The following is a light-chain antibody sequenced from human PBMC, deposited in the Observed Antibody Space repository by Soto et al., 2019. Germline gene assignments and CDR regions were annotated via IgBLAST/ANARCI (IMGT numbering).Light chain of an antibody. J-gene: IGLJ1*01. CDR2: EVS. CDR1: SSDVGAYNY. V-gene: IGLV2-14*01. Sequence: QSALPQPPSASGSPGQSVTISCTGTSSDVGAYNYVSWYQHHPGKAPKLMIYEVSDRPSGISSRFSGSKSGNTASLTISGLQTEDEADYYCSSYTSSSTLFGTGTKVTVL. CDR3: SSYTSSSTL.